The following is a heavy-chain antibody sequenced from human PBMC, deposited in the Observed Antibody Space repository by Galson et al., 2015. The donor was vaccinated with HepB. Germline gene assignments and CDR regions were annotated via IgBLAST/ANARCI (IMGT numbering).Heavy chain of an antibody. CDR3: VKDKSRSKLGDLDY. D-gene: IGHD3-10*02. J-gene: IGHJ4*02. V-gene: IGHV3-30*04. Sequence: SLRLSCAASGFTFSSYAMHWVRQAPGKGLEWVAVISYDGSNKYYADSVKGRFTISRDNSKNTLYLQMNTLRAEDTAVYYCVKDKSRSKLGDLDYWGQGALVTVSS. CDR2: ISYDGSNK. CDR1: GFTFSSYA.